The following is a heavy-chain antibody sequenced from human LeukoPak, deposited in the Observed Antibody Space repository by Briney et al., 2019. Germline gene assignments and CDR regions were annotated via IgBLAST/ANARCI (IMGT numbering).Heavy chain of an antibody. J-gene: IGHJ4*02. CDR2: INWNGCST. Sequence: GGSLRLSCAASGFTFDDYGMSWVRQAPGKGLEWVSGINWNGCSTGYADSVKGRFTISRDNAKNSLYLEMNSLRAEDTALYYCARTYYYDSSGYLTYYFDYWGQGTLVTVSS. V-gene: IGHV3-20*04. CDR3: ARTYYYDSSGYLTYYFDY. CDR1: GFTFDDYG. D-gene: IGHD3-22*01.